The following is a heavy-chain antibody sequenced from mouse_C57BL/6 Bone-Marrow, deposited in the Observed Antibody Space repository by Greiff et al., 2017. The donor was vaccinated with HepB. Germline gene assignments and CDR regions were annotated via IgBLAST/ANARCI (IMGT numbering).Heavy chain of an antibody. V-gene: IGHV7-1*01. Sequence: EVMLVESGGGLVQSGRSLRLSCATSGFTFSDFYMEWVRQAPGKGLEWIAASRNKANDYTTEYSASVKGRFIVSRDTSQSILYLQMSALRAEDTAIYYCARVRGSSSYWYFDVWGTGTTVTVSS. D-gene: IGHD1-1*01. CDR1: GFTFSDFY. J-gene: IGHJ1*03. CDR2: SRNKANDYTT. CDR3: ARVRGSSSYWYFDV.